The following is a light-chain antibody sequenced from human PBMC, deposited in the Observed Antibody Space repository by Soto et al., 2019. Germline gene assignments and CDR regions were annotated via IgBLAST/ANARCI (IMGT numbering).Light chain of an antibody. CDR1: QSVSSF. V-gene: IGKV3-11*01. CDR3: QQRRNLIT. CDR2: DAS. Sequence: EVVLTQSPATLSLSPGERVTLSCRASQSVSSFLSWYQHQPGQAPRLLIYDASNRATGIPARFSGSGSGTDFTLTISSLEPEDFAIYYCQQRRNLITFGQGTRLEIK. J-gene: IGKJ5*01.